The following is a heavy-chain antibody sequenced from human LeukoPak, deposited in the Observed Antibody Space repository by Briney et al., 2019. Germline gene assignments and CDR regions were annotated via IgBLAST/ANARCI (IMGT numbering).Heavy chain of an antibody. CDR1: XFTXXY. J-gene: IGHJ5*02. Sequence: XFTXXYMXXVXQAPGQGLEWMGWINPNSGGTNYAQKFQGRVTMTRDTSISTAYMELSRLRSDDTAVYYCANQNWFDPWGQGTLVTVSS. V-gene: IGHV1-2*02. CDR2: INPNSGGT. D-gene: IGHD2-2*01. CDR3: ANQNWFDP.